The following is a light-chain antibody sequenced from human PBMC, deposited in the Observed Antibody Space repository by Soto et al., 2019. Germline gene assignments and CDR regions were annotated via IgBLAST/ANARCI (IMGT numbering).Light chain of an antibody. Sequence: DIQMTQSPSTLSASVGDRVTITCRASQMIYTWLAWYQQKPGKAPKLLIYEASSLDVGVPSRFSGSGSGTEFTLTISSLQPDDFATYYCQQYNTFWTVGQGTKVDMK. V-gene: IGKV1-5*03. CDR1: QMIYTW. CDR3: QQYNTFWT. J-gene: IGKJ1*01. CDR2: EAS.